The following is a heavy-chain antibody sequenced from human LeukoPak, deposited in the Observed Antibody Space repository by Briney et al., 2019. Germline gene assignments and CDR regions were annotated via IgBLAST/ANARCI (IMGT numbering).Heavy chain of an antibody. CDR1: GGSMSSHY. V-gene: IGHV4-59*11. Sequence: SETLYRTCTVSGGSMSSHYWSWIRQPPGKGLEWIGYIYYSGSTNSNPSLKSRVTISVDTSKNQFSLKLSSVTAADTAVYYCARLRKSRDGYNSVYYFDYWGQGTLVTVSS. D-gene: IGHD5-24*01. CDR3: ARLRKSRDGYNSVYYFDY. CDR2: IYYSGST. J-gene: IGHJ4*02.